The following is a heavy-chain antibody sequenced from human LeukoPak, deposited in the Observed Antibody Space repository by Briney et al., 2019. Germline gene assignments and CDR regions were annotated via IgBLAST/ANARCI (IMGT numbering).Heavy chain of an antibody. CDR1: GFTFSSYW. CDR3: ATDLGSSRPNF. J-gene: IGHJ4*02. D-gene: IGHD6-13*01. CDR2: IKQDGSEK. Sequence: GGSLRLSCAASGFTFSSYWVNWVRQAPGKGLEWVAKIKQDGSEKYYVDSVKGRFTISRDNAKNSLYLQMNSLRAEDTAVYYCATDLGSSRPNFWGQGTLVTVSS. V-gene: IGHV3-7*01.